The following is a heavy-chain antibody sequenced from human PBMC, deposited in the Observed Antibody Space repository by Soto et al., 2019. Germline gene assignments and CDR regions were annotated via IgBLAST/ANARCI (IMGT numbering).Heavy chain of an antibody. Sequence: EVQLVESGGGLVQPGGSLRLSCAASGFTFSSYAMHWVRQAPGKGLEYVSGISSANSVKGRFTISRDNSKNTLYLQMGSLSAEDMAVYYCARQWLDSYYFDYWGQGTLVTVSS. J-gene: IGHJ4*02. CDR3: ARQWLDSYYFDY. CDR1: GFTFSSYA. D-gene: IGHD6-19*01. V-gene: IGHV3-64*01. CDR2: ISS.